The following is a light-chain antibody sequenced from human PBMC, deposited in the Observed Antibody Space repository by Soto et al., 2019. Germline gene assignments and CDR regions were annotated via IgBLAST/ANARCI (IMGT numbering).Light chain of an antibody. CDR2: DVS. J-gene: IGLJ2*01. V-gene: IGLV2-14*01. CDR3: SSYTSSNTLVV. Sequence: QSALTQPASVSGSPGQSITISCTGTSSDVGGYNYVSWYQQHPGKAPKLMIYDVSNRPSGVSNRFSGSKSGNTASLPISGLQAEDEADYYCSSYTSSNTLVVFGGGTKVTVL. CDR1: SSDVGGYNY.